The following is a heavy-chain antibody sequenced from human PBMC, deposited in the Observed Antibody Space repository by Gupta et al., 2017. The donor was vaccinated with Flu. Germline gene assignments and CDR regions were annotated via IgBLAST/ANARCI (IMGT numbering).Heavy chain of an antibody. V-gene: IGHV4-31*11. CDR3: ARVAWIESTGDYYYDS. Sequence: GHLQESGPGLLKPSQTLSVDCAVSGGSIATRFYYWSWIRQHPTQGLEWIGYIYHTGTTYYNPSLKSRVTISVDSSRNHFSLNLRSVTAADTAVYFCARVAWIESTGDYYYDSWGQGTLVTVSS. CDR1: GGSIATRFYY. CDR2: IYHTGTT. J-gene: IGHJ4*02. D-gene: IGHD5-12*01.